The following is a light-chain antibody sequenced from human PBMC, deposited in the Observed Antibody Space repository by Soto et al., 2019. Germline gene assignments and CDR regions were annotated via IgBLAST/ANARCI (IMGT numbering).Light chain of an antibody. Sequence: EIVLTQSPATLSLSPGERATLSCRASQSVSSYLAWYQQKPGQAPRLLIYDASNRATGIPARFSGSGSGTDFTLTISSLEPEDFAVYYCHEYNTWPWTFGQGTKVDIK. J-gene: IGKJ1*01. CDR3: HEYNTWPWT. CDR1: QSVSSY. V-gene: IGKV3-11*01. CDR2: DAS.